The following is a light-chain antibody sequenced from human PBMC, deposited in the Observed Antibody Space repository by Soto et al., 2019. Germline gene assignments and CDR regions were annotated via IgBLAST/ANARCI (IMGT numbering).Light chain of an antibody. CDR2: LGS. V-gene: IGKV2-28*01. CDR1: HSLLHSNGYNY. J-gene: IGKJ5*01. Sequence: DIVMTQSPLSLPVTPGEPSSVSCSSSHSLLHSNGYNYLDWYLQKPGQSPQLLIYLGSNRASGVPSRFSGSGSGTDFTLTISSLQPEDFATYYCQQSYSTPITFGQGTRLEIK. CDR3: QQSYSTPIT.